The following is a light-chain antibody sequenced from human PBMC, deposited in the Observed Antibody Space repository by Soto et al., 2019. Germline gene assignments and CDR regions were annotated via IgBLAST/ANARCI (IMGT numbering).Light chain of an antibody. CDR1: QSVSSN. CDR2: GAS. Sequence: EIVMTQSPATLSVSPGERATLSCRASQSVSSNLAWYQQKPGQAPRLLIYGASTRATGIPARFSGSGSRTEFTLTISSLQSEDFAVHYCQQYNNWPLWTFGQGTKVEIK. CDR3: QQYNNWPLWT. V-gene: IGKV3-15*01. J-gene: IGKJ1*01.